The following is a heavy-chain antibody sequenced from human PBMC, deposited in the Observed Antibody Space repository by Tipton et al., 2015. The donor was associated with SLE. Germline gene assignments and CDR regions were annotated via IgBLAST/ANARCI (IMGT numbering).Heavy chain of an antibody. J-gene: IGHJ5*02. CDR2: IYGGGIT. D-gene: IGHD6-13*01. CDR3: ARGLAASGP. Sequence: SLRLSCAASGFTVSSDYMSWVRQAPGKGLEWVSVIYGGGITYYADSVKGRFTINRDNPKNSLHLQMSSLSPEDTGIYYCARGLAASGPWGQGTLVTVSS. CDR1: GFTVSSDY. V-gene: IGHV3-53*01.